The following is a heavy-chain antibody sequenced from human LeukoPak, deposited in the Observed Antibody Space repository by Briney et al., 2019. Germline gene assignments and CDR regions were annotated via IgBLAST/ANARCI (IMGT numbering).Heavy chain of an antibody. CDR2: IYHSGST. V-gene: IGHV4-30-2*01. J-gene: IGHJ4*02. Sequence: SETLSLTCTISGGSISSGGYYWSWIRQPPGKGLEWIGYIYHSGSTYYNPSLKSRVTISVDRSKNQFSLKLSSVTAADTAVYYCARAPSSSAPTLYFDYWGQGTLVTVSS. CDR1: GGSISSGGYY. CDR3: ARAPSSSAPTLYFDY. D-gene: IGHD6-6*01.